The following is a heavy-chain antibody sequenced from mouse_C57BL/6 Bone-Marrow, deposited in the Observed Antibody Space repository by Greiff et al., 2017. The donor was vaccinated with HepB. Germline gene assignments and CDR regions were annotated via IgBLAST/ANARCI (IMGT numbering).Heavy chain of an antibody. CDR3: ASLLLRYYFDY. CDR1: GYTFTGYW. V-gene: IGHV1-9*01. D-gene: IGHD1-1*01. J-gene: IGHJ2*01. Sequence: VQLQQSGAELMKPGASVKLSCTATGYTFTGYWIEWVKQRPGHGLEWIGEILPGSGSTNYNEKFKSKATFTADTSSNTAYMQLSSLTTEDSAISYCASLLLRYYFDYGGRGTALTVTA. CDR2: ILPGSGST.